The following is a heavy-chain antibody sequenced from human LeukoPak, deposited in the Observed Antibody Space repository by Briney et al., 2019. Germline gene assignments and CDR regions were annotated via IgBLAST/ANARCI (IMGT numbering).Heavy chain of an antibody. Sequence: SETLSLTCAVYGGSFSGYYWSWIRQPPGKGLEWIGEINHSGSTNYNPSLKSRVTISVDTSKNQFSLKLSSVTAADTAVYYCARELAAAGTGYYYYYYMDVWGKGTTVTVSS. CDR1: GGSFSGYY. D-gene: IGHD6-13*01. J-gene: IGHJ6*03. CDR3: ARELAAAGTGYYYYYYMDV. CDR2: INHSGST. V-gene: IGHV4-34*01.